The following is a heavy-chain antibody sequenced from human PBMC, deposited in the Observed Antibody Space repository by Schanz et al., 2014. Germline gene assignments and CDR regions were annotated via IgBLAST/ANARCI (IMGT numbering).Heavy chain of an antibody. CDR1: GDTFDNFG. CDR2: FMPFLGIT. Sequence: QVQLVQSGAEVQKPGSSVKVSCKATGDTFDNFGISWVRQAPGQGPEWIGRFMPFLGITNLAQKFQDRVTMTADKATSTAYMELSGLRSEDTAIYYCARDRWNYEGGIFDIWGQGPMVTVSS. V-gene: IGHV1-69*04. J-gene: IGHJ3*02. D-gene: IGHD1-7*01. CDR3: ARDRWNYEGGIFDI.